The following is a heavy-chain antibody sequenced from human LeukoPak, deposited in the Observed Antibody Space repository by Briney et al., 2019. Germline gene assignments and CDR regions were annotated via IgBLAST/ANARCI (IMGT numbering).Heavy chain of an antibody. CDR2: INHSGST. Sequence: PGGSLRLSCSASGFTFSSYWMSWVRQAPGKGLEWIGEINHSGSTNYNPSLKSRVTISVDTSKNQFSLKLSSVTAADTAVYYCARVVYNWFDPWGQGTLVTVSS. J-gene: IGHJ5*02. CDR1: GFTFSSYW. V-gene: IGHV4-34*01. CDR3: ARVVYNWFDP.